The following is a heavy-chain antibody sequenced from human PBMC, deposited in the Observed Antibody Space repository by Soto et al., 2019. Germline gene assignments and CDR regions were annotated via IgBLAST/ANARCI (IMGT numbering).Heavy chain of an antibody. D-gene: IGHD3-22*01. Sequence: EVQLVESGGGLVQPGGSLRLSCAASGFTFSSYSMNWVRQAPGKGLEWVSYISSSSSTIYYANSVKGRFTISRDNAKNSLHLQMNSLRDEDTAVYYCASRYYYDSSGYYSHDAFDIWGQGTMVTVSS. CDR3: ASRYYYDSSGYYSHDAFDI. V-gene: IGHV3-48*02. CDR1: GFTFSSYS. CDR2: ISSSSSTI. J-gene: IGHJ3*02.